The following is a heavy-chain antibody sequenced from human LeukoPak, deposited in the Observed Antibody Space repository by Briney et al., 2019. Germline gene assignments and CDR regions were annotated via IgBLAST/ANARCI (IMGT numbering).Heavy chain of an antibody. Sequence: GGSLRLSCAASGFIFSSYALSWVRQAPGEGLEWVSAISTSGGGTYYADSVKGRFTISRDNSKNTLYLQMNSLRAEDTAVYYCARDYYPYYFDYWGQGTLVTVSS. V-gene: IGHV3-23*01. D-gene: IGHD1-26*01. J-gene: IGHJ4*02. CDR2: ISTSGGGT. CDR3: ARDYYPYYFDY. CDR1: GFIFSSYA.